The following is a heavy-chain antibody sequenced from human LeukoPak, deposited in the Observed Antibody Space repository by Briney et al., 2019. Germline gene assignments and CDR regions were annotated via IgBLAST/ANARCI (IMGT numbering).Heavy chain of an antibody. D-gene: IGHD3-10*01. CDR3: ARDKDFTIDY. Sequence: GGSLRLSCAASGFTVSSNYMSWVRQAPGKGLEWVSVIYSGGSTHYADSVKGRFTISRDNAKSSLYLQMNNLRVEDTAVYYCARDKDFTIDYWGQGTLVTVSS. CDR2: IYSGGST. J-gene: IGHJ4*02. V-gene: IGHV3-53*01. CDR1: GFTVSSNY.